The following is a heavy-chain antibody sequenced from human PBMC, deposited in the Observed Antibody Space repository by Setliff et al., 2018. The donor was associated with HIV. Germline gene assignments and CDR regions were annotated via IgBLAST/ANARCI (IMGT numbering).Heavy chain of an antibody. J-gene: IGHJ5*02. CDR1: GGSAHGVY. Sequence: KSSETLSLTCTVSGGSAHGVYWTWVRQPPGKGMEWISYMHSSGTFRYNPSLESRLSISVDTSSNHFSLELPSVTDADTAVYYCAREGMGRLTGSLDLWGLGSLVTV. V-gene: IGHV4-59*02. D-gene: IGHD3-9*01. CDR2: MHSSGTF. CDR3: AREGMGRLTGSLDL.